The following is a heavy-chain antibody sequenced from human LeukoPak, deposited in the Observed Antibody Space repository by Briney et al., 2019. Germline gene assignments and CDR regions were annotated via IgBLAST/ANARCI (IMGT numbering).Heavy chain of an antibody. V-gene: IGHV3-30*03. CDR2: ISYDGSHK. CDR3: AREAQLLVDY. Sequence: PGGSLRLSCAASGFTFSSYGMHWVRQAPGRGLEWVAIISYDGSHKYDADSVKGRFTISRDNAKNSLYLQMNSLRDEDTAVYYCAREAQLLVDYWGQGTLVTVSS. D-gene: IGHD6-19*01. CDR1: GFTFSSYG. J-gene: IGHJ4*02.